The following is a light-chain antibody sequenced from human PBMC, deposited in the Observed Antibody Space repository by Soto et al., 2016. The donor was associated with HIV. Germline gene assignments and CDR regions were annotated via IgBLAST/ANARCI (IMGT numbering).Light chain of an antibody. V-gene: IGKV2-28*01. CDR2: LGS. CDR3: MQATFWPYT. Sequence: EIVMTQSPLSLPVTPGEPASISCRSSQSLLHSNGYYYLTWYLQRPGQSPRRLISLGSNRASGVPDRFSGSGSGTDFTLTISRVEAEDVGVYYCMQATFWPYTFGQGTNLEIK. J-gene: IGKJ2*01. CDR1: QSLLHSNGYYY.